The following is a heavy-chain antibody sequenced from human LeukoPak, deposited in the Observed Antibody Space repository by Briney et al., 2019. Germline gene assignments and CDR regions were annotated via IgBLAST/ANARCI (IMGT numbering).Heavy chain of an antibody. D-gene: IGHD3-22*01. CDR1: GGSISSYY. V-gene: IGHV4-59*01. J-gene: IGHJ4*02. Sequence: SETLSLTCTVSGGSISSYYWSWIRQPPGKGLEWIGYIYYSGSTNYNPSLKSRVTVSVDTSNNQFSLKLSSVTAADTAVYYCARDSSGYRRGSFDYWGQGTLVTVSS. CDR3: ARDSSGYRRGSFDY. CDR2: IYYSGST.